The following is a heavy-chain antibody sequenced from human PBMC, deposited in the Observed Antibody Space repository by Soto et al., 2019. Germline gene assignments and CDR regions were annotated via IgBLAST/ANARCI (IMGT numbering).Heavy chain of an antibody. CDR1: GYTFTSYA. CDR2: INAGNGNT. Sequence: QVQLVQSGAEEKKPGASVKVSCKASGYTFTSYAMHWVRQAPGQRLEWMGWINAGNGNTKYSQKFQGRVTITRDTXASTAYMELSSLRSEDTAVYYCARSSHYKSDAFDIWGQGTMVTVSS. V-gene: IGHV1-3*05. CDR3: ARSSHYKSDAFDI. D-gene: IGHD1-20*01. J-gene: IGHJ3*02.